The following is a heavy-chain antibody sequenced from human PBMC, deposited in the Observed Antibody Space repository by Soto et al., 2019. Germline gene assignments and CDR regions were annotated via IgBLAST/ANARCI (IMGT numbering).Heavy chain of an antibody. V-gene: IGHV3-23*01. D-gene: IGHD3-3*01. J-gene: IGHJ5*02. Sequence: GGSLRLSCAASGFTFSSYAMSWVRQAPGKGLEWVSAIGGSGGSTYYADSVKGRFTISRDNSKNTLYLQMNSLRAEDTAVYYCAKDLNYDFSTSNWFDPWGQGTLVTVSS. CDR1: GFTFSSYA. CDR2: IGGSGGST. CDR3: AKDLNYDFSTSNWFDP.